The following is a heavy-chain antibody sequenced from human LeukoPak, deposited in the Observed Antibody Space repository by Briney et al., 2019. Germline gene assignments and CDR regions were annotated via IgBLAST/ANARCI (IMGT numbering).Heavy chain of an antibody. CDR2: ISDSDNFI. V-gene: IGHV3-11*01. CDR1: GFSFSDHY. CDR3: AKGVPFDP. Sequence: GGSLRLSCVGSGFSFSDHYMSWIRQAPGKGLEWVAYISDSDNFIEYADSVKGRFTLSKDDAKNLLYLQMNSLRDDDTAIYYCAKGVPFDPWGQGTMVTVSS. D-gene: IGHD4/OR15-4a*01. J-gene: IGHJ5*02.